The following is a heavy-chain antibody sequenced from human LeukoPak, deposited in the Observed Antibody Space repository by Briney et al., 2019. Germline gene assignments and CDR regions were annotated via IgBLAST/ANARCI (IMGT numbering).Heavy chain of an antibody. CDR3: ARDPTPRYCSGGSCYTHYGMDV. Sequence: PGGSLRLSCAASGFTFSSYSMNWVRQAPGKGLEWVSYISSSRSTIYYADSVKGRLTISRDNAKNSLYLQMNSLRAEDTAVYYCARDPTPRYCSGGSCYTHYGMDVWGQGTTVTVSS. D-gene: IGHD2-15*01. V-gene: IGHV3-48*04. CDR2: ISSSRSTI. CDR1: GFTFSSYS. J-gene: IGHJ6*02.